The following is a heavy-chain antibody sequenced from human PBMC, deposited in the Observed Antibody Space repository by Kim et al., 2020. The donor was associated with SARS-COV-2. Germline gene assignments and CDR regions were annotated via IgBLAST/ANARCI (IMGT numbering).Heavy chain of an antibody. D-gene: IGHD3-10*01. CDR1: GYSFTNYW. J-gene: IGHJ4*02. CDR3: ASSDPSMAWPY. CDR2: IYLGDSDA. Sequence: GVSLKISCKVSGYSFTNYWIGWVRQTPGKGLEWMGIIYLGDSDAKYSPSFQGQVTISGDKSTTTAYLQWRSLQASDTAMYFCASSDPSMAWPYWGQGTRVTVSS. V-gene: IGHV5-51*01.